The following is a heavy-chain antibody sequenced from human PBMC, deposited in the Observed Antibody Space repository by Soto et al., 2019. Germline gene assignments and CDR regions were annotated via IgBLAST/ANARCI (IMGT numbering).Heavy chain of an antibody. D-gene: IGHD4-4*01. V-gene: IGHV1-2*04. Sequence: ASVKVSCKASGYTFSDYFIQWLRQAPGQGLEWVAWINPKTAATNYAKKFQGWATVTRDTSFSTAYLELTRLRPDDTGIYHCARIKGGLDHYTGMDVWGQGTAVTVSS. CDR3: ARIKGGLDHYTGMDV. J-gene: IGHJ6*02. CDR2: INPKTAAT. CDR1: GYTFSDYF.